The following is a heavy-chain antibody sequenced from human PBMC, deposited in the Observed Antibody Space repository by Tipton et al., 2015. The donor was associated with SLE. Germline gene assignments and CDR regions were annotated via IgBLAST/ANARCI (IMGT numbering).Heavy chain of an antibody. D-gene: IGHD5-18*01. CDR2: MNPNSDNT. Sequence: QSGAEVKKPGASVRVSCKASGYTFTSYDINWARQAAGQGLEWMGWMNPNSDNTGYAQKFQGRVTITADKSTSTAYMELSSLRSEDTAVYYCARDESGFSYGYDYWGQGTLVTVSS. CDR1: GYTFTSYD. J-gene: IGHJ4*02. V-gene: IGHV1-8*01. CDR3: ARDESGFSYGYDY.